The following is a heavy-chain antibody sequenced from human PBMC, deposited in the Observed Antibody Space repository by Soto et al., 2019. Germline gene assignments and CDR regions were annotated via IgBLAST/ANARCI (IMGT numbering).Heavy chain of an antibody. CDR1: GGSFSGYY. D-gene: IGHD3-10*01. Sequence: PSETLSLTCAVYGGSFSGYYWSWIRQPPGKGLEWIGEINHSGSTNYNPSLKSRVTISVDTSKNQFSLKLSSVTAADTAVYYCARDRGVLLWFGELGWFDPWGQGTLVT. CDR2: INHSGST. V-gene: IGHV4-34*01. J-gene: IGHJ5*02. CDR3: ARDRGVLLWFGELGWFDP.